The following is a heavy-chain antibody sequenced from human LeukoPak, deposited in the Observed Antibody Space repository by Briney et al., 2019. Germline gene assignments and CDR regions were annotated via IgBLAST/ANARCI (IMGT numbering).Heavy chain of an antibody. Sequence: GGSLRLSCAASGFTFSSYEMNWVRQAPGKGLEWVSYISSSGSTIYYADSVKGRFTISRDNAKNSLYLQMNSLRAEDTADYYCARDQVYSSGWYEGAVLNYYYYGMDVWGQGTTATVSS. CDR2: ISSSGSTI. CDR3: ARDQVYSSGWYEGAVLNYYYYGMDV. J-gene: IGHJ6*02. D-gene: IGHD6-19*01. CDR1: GFTFSSYE. V-gene: IGHV3-48*03.